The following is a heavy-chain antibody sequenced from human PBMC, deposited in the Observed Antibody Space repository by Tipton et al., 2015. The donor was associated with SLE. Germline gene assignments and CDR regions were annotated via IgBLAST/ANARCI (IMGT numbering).Heavy chain of an antibody. J-gene: IGHJ5*02. V-gene: IGHV4-61*02. Sequence: TLSLTCTVSGGSISSSSYYWSWIRQPAGKGLEWIGRVYTSGSTNYNPSLKSRVTMSVDTSKNQFSLKLTSVTAADTAVYYCARDHWSGQRWFDPWGQGTLVTVSS. D-gene: IGHD3-3*01. CDR2: VYTSGST. CDR1: GGSISSSSYY. CDR3: ARDHWSGQRWFDP.